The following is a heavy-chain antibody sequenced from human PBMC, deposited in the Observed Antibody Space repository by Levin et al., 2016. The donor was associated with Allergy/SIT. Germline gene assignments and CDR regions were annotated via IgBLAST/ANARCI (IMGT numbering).Heavy chain of an antibody. D-gene: IGHD3-22*01. Sequence: WVRQAPGQGLEWVGRVIPILGISNYAPKFRGRVTITADKSTNTAYMDLTSLRAEDTAVYYCARVARDSSGYYFDYWGQGTLVTVSS. V-gene: IGHV1-69*04. CDR2: VIPILGIS. J-gene: IGHJ4*02. CDR3: ARVARDSSGYYFDY.